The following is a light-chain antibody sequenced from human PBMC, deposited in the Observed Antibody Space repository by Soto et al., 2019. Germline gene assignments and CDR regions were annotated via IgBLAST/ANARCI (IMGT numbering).Light chain of an antibody. J-gene: IGKJ1*01. CDR3: QQYGSSPWT. Sequence: EIVLTQSPGTLSLSPGERATLSCRASQSVSSGYLAWYQQKPGQAPRLVIYGASSRATGIPDRFSGSGSGTDFTLTLSRLEPEEFAVYYCQQYGSSPWTFGQGTKVEIK. V-gene: IGKV3-20*01. CDR2: GAS. CDR1: QSVSSGY.